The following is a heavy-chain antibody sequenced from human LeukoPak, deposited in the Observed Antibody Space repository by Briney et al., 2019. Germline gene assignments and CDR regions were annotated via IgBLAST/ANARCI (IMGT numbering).Heavy chain of an antibody. V-gene: IGHV3-21*01. CDR3: AGVPYYYYGMDV. CDR2: ISSSSSYI. CDR1: GFTFSSYS. Sequence: PGGSLRLSCAASGFTFSSYSMNWVRQAPGKGLEWVSSISSSSSYIYYADSVKDRFTISRDNAKNSLYLQMNSLRAEDTAVYYCAGVPYYYYGMDVWGQGTTVTVSS. J-gene: IGHJ6*02.